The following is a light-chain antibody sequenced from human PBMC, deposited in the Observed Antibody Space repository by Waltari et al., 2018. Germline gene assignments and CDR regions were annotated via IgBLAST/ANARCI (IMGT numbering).Light chain of an antibody. CDR1: QSISSY. J-gene: IGKJ1*01. CDR2: AAS. V-gene: IGKV1-39*01. CDR3: QQSYSTPQT. Sequence: DIQMPQSPSPLSASLAARLTSTCRASQSISSYLNWYQQKPGKAPKLLIYAASSLQSGVPSRFSGSGSGTDFTLTISSLQPEDFATYYCQQSYSTPQTFGQGTKVEIK.